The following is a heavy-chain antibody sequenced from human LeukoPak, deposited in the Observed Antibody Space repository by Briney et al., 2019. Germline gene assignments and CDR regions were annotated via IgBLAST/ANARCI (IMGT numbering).Heavy chain of an antibody. Sequence: ASVKVSCTVSGYTLTELSMHWVRQAPGKGLEWMGGFDPEDGETIYAQKFQGRVTMTGDTSTDTAYMELSSLRSEDTAVYYCATDVQDGIYVWGSYRYWGQGTLVTVSS. J-gene: IGHJ4*02. V-gene: IGHV1-24*01. CDR2: FDPEDGET. D-gene: IGHD3-16*02. CDR1: GYTLTELS. CDR3: ATDVQDGIYVWGSYRY.